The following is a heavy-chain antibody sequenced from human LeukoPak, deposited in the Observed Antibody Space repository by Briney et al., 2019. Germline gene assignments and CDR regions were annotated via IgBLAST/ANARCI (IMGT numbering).Heavy chain of an antibody. Sequence: SETLSLTCTVSGGSISSYYWSWIRQPPGKGLEWIGYIYYRGITNYNPSLKSRVTISADTSKNQFSLKLQSVTAADTAVYFCARDGYNSGHYFYYLDVWGKGTTVTVSS. J-gene: IGHJ6*03. V-gene: IGHV4-59*01. CDR3: ARDGYNSGHYFYYLDV. D-gene: IGHD5-24*01. CDR1: GGSISSYY. CDR2: IYYRGIT.